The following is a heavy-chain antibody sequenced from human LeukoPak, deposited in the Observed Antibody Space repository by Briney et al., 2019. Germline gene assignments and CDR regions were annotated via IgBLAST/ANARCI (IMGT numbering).Heavy chain of an antibody. V-gene: IGHV3-30-3*01. CDR1: GFTFSSYA. CDR2: ISYDGSNK. D-gene: IGHD3-3*01. CDR3: ARVSSYYVFGSGYYWSYTSHFDS. Sequence: PGRSLRLSCAASGFTFSSYAMHWVRQAPGKGLEWVAVISYDGSNKYYADSVKGRFTISRDNSKNTLYLQMNSLRAEDTAVYYCARVSSYYVFGSGYYWSYTSHFDSGGGGTRVPVSS. J-gene: IGHJ4*02.